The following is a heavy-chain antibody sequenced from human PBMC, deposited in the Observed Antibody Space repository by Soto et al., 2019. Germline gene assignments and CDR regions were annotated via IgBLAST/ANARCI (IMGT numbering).Heavy chain of an antibody. CDR2: INHSGST. V-gene: IGHV4-34*01. D-gene: IGHD4-17*01. Sequence: SETLSLTCAVSGGSFSGYYWSWIRQPPGKGLEWIGEINHSGSTNYNPSLKSRVTISIDTSKNQFFLKLSSVTAADTAVYYCARPRYGAYADSDAFHISGQGTVVTVSS. J-gene: IGHJ3*02. CDR3: ARPRYGAYADSDAFHI. CDR1: GGSFSGYY.